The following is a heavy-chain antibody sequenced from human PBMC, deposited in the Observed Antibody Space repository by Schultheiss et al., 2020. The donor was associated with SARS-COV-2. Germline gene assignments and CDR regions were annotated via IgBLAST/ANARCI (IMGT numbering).Heavy chain of an antibody. CDR1: GGSVSSGSYY. Sequence: SQTLSLTCTVSGGSVSSGSYYWSWIRQPPGKGLEWIGYIYYSGSTNYNPSLKSRVTISVDTSKNQFSLKLSSVTAADTAVYYCAREVYQPGGAWYYYYGMDVWGQGTTVTVSS. CDR3: AREVYQPGGAWYYYYGMDV. D-gene: IGHD2-2*01. J-gene: IGHJ6*02. CDR2: IYYSGST. V-gene: IGHV4-61*01.